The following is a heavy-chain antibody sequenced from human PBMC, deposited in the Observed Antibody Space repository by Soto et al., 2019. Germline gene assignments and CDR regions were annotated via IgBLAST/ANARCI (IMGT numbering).Heavy chain of an antibody. Sequence: QVQLVQSGAEVKKPGSSVKVSCKASGGTFSSYAISWVRQAPGQGLEWMGGIIPIFGTANYAQKFQGRVTITADKSTSPAYMELSSLRSEDTAVYYCARSYYYGSGSYYPVGYYYYGMDVWGQGTTVTVSS. J-gene: IGHJ6*02. D-gene: IGHD3-10*01. CDR2: IIPIFGTA. CDR1: GGTFSSYA. CDR3: ARSYYYGSGSYYPVGYYYYGMDV. V-gene: IGHV1-69*06.